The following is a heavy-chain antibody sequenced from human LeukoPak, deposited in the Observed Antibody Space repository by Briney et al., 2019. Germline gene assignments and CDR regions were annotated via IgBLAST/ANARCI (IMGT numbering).Heavy chain of an antibody. CDR1: GYTFTGYY. Sequence: ASVKVSCKASGYTFTGYYMHWVRQAPGQGLEWMGIINPSGGSTSYAQKFQGRVTMTRDMSTSTVYMELSSLRSEDTAVYYCARAGNSYYYYDSSGFVWGQGTMVTVSS. CDR3: ARAGNSYYYYDSSGFV. V-gene: IGHV1-46*01. J-gene: IGHJ3*01. D-gene: IGHD3-22*01. CDR2: INPSGGST.